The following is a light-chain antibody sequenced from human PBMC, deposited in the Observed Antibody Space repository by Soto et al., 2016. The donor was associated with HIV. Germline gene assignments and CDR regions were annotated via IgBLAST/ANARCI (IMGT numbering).Light chain of an antibody. Sequence: SYELTQPPSVSVSPGRTASITCSGDRLGEKYISWYQQKSGQSPVLLLYQDNKRPSGILERFSGSNSGNTATLTISGTQAMDEADYYCQAWDSSTGVFGTGTKVTVL. CDR2: QDN. CDR1: RLGEKY. CDR3: QAWDSSTGV. J-gene: IGLJ1*01. V-gene: IGLV3-1*01.